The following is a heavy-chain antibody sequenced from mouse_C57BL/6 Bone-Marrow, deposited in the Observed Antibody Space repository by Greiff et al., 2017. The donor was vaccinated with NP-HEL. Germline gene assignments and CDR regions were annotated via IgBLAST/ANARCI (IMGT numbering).Heavy chain of an antibody. CDR1: GYTFTSYW. Sequence: QVQLQQPGAELVRPGTSVKLSCKASGYTFTSYWMHWVQQSPGQGLEWIGVIDPSGSYTNYTQKFKGKATLTVDTSSSTAYMQLRSLTSEDSAVYYCASPHYDYWGQGTSVTVSS. D-gene: IGHD1-1*02. J-gene: IGHJ4*01. CDR3: ASPHYDY. CDR2: IDPSGSYT. V-gene: IGHV1-59*01.